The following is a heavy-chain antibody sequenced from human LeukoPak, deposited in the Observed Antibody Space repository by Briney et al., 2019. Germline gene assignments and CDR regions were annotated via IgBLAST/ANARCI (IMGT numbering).Heavy chain of an antibody. D-gene: IGHD3-3*01. J-gene: IGHJ6*03. CDR1: GFTFSSYS. V-gene: IGHV3-21*01. Sequence: GGSLRPSCAASGFTFSSYSMNWVRQAPGKGLEWVSSISSSSSYIYYADSVKGRFTISRDNAKNSLYLQMNSLRAEDTAVYYCARGRYDFWSGYYYYYYMDVWGKGTTVTVSS. CDR3: ARGRYDFWSGYYYYYYMDV. CDR2: ISSSSSYI.